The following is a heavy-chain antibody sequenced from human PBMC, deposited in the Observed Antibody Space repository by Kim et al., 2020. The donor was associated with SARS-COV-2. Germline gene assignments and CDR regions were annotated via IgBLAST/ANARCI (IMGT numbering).Heavy chain of an antibody. CDR1: GGSISSSSYY. J-gene: IGHJ5*02. CDR2: IYYSGST. D-gene: IGHD6-13*01. CDR3: ARTPGIAAAGMFDP. Sequence: SETLSLTCTVSGGSISSSSYYWGWIRQPPGKGLEWIGSIYYSGSTYYNPSLKSRVTISVDTSKNQFSLKLSSVTAADTAVYYCARTPGIAAAGMFDPWGQGTLVTVSS. V-gene: IGHV4-39*01.